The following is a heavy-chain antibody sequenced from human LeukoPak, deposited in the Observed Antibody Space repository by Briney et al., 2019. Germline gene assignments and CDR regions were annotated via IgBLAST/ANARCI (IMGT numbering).Heavy chain of an antibody. Sequence: HPGGSLRLSCAASGFTFSSYGMHWVRQAPGKGLEWVAIISYDGTNKYYTDSVKGRFTISRDISKKTLYLQMKSLRAEDTAVYYCARARGYSTFDIWGQGTMVTVSS. CDR1: GFTFSSYG. CDR2: ISYDGTNK. J-gene: IGHJ3*02. V-gene: IGHV3-30*03. D-gene: IGHD5-18*01. CDR3: ARARGYSTFDI.